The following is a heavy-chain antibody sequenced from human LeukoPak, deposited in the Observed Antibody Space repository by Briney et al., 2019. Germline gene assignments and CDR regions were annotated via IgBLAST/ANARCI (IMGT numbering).Heavy chain of an antibody. Sequence: SETLSLTCTVSGASISSYYWSWIRQPPGRGLEWIGYIYYSGSTNYNPSLKSRVTISVDTSKNQFSLKLNSVTAADTAVYYCARSRSSSWFLFDYWGQGTLVTVSS. J-gene: IGHJ4*02. V-gene: IGHV4-59*01. CDR3: ARSRSSSWFLFDY. CDR1: GASISSYY. CDR2: IYYSGST. D-gene: IGHD6-13*01.